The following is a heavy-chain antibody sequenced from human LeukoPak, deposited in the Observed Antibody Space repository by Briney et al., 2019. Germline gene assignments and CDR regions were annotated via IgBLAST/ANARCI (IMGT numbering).Heavy chain of an antibody. CDR3: ATDLTCSSTSCYVDY. CDR2: FDPEDGET. CDR1: GYALTELS. J-gene: IGHJ4*02. D-gene: IGHD2-2*01. Sequence: GASVKVSCKVSGYALTELSMHWVRQAPGKGLEWMGSFDPEDGETIYAQKFQGRVTMTEVTSTDTAYMELSSLRSEDTAIYYCATDLTCSSTSCYVDYWGQGTLVTVSS. V-gene: IGHV1-24*01.